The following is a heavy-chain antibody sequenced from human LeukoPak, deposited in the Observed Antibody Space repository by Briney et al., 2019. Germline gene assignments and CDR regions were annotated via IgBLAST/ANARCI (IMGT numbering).Heavy chain of an antibody. V-gene: IGHV4-59*07. D-gene: IGHD4-23*01. J-gene: IGHJ4*02. CDR1: GGYISSHV. CDR3: ARLSYGGNGRFFDY. CDR2: NYYSGST. Sequence: SVPLFLISPGKGGYISSHVSSWIRQTPGKGKETISNNYYSGSTNYNPSIKSRVTISVDTYKNTYSLILSTVPTADKSVYYRARLSYGGNGRFFDYWGQGTLVTVSA.